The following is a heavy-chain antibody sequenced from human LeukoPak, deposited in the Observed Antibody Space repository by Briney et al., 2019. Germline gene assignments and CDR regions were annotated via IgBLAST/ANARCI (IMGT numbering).Heavy chain of an antibody. V-gene: IGHV3-30-3*01. J-gene: IGHJ4*02. Sequence: GRSLRLSCVASGFTFSDYAMHWVRQAPGKGLEWVAVASYDGNNKYYADSVKGRFTISRDNAKNTLYLQMNSLRAEDTAVYYCATAGNYRFDYWGQGTLVTVSS. D-gene: IGHD1-7*01. CDR1: GFTFSDYA. CDR3: ATAGNYRFDY. CDR2: ASYDGNNK.